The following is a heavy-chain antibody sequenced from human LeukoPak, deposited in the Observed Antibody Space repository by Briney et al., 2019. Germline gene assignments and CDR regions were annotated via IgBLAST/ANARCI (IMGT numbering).Heavy chain of an antibody. V-gene: IGHV4-61*05. Sequence: PSETLSLTCTVSGGSISSSTYYWSWIRQPPGKGLEWIGYIHYSGSTKYNPSLKSRVTISVDTSKNKLSLKLSSVTTADTAVFYCARHTVLTGYMGYYYGMDVWGQGTTVTVSS. CDR1: GGSISSSTYY. CDR2: IHYSGST. CDR3: ARHTVLTGYMGYYYGMDV. D-gene: IGHD3-9*01. J-gene: IGHJ6*02.